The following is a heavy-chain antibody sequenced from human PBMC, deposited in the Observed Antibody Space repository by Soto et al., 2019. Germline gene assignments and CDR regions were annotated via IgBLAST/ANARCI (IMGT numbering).Heavy chain of an antibody. D-gene: IGHD1-7*01. V-gene: IGHV1-69*13. CDR2: IIPIFGTA. CDR1: GGTFSSYA. Sequence: VASVKVSFKASGGTFSSYAISWLRQAPGQGLEWMGGIIPIFGTANYAQKFQGRVTITADESTSTAYMELSSLRSEDTAVYYCARGKFEKGTANNWFDPWGQGTLVTVSS. CDR3: ARGKFEKGTANNWFDP. J-gene: IGHJ5*02.